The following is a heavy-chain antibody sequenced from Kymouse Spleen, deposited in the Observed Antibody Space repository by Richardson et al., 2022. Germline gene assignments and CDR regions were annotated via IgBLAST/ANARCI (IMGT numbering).Heavy chain of an antibody. Sequence: QLQLQESGPGLVKPSETLSLTCTVSGGSISSSSYYWGWIRQPPGKGLEWIGSIYYSGSTYYNPSLKSRVTISVDTSKNQFSLKLSSVTAADTAVYYCARQDGSYYYYYYGMDVWGQGTTVTVSS. CDR3: ARQDGSYYYYYYGMDV. CDR1: GGSISSSSYY. D-gene: IGHD1-26*01. CDR2: IYYSGST. J-gene: IGHJ6*02. V-gene: IGHV4-39*01.